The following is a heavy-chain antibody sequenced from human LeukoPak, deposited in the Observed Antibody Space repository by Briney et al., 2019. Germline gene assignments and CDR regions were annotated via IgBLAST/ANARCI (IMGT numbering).Heavy chain of an antibody. CDR1: GFTFSSYG. CDR2: ISYDGSNK. D-gene: IGHD1-1*01. Sequence: GRSLRLSCAASGFTFSSYGMHWVRQAPGKGLEWVAVISYDGSNKYYADSVKGRFTISRDTSKNTLYLQMNSLRGEDTAVYYCAKGTSPFQYYYMDVWGKGTTVTVSS. J-gene: IGHJ6*03. V-gene: IGHV3-30*18. CDR3: AKGTSPFQYYYMDV.